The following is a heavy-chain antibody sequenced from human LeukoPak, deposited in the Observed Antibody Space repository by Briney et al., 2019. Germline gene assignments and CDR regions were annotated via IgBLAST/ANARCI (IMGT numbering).Heavy chain of an antibody. CDR3: AREQESAAGTTTYSDY. D-gene: IGHD6-13*01. CDR1: GGSISSYY. CDR2: IYYSGST. Sequence: PSETLSLTCTVAGGSISSYYWSWIRQPPGKGLEWIGYIYYSGSTNYNPSLKSRVTISVDTSKNQFSLKLSSVTAADTAVYYCAREQESAAGTTTYSDYWGQGTLVTVSS. V-gene: IGHV4-59*01. J-gene: IGHJ4*02.